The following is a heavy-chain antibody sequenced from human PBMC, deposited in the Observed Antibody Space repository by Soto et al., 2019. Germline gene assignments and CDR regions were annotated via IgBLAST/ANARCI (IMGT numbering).Heavy chain of an antibody. V-gene: IGHV3-23*01. CDR3: TKSSPKSSAWAPLDS. Sequence: VQLLESGGGLVQPGGSLRLSCAASGFTFWGYAMRWVRQPPGKGLEWVSSINGRGDDTYYADSVRGRFTISRDNSKNKLYLQIDNLRADDTAMLYCTKSSPKSSAWAPLDSWGQGTLVTVSS. J-gene: IGHJ5*01. CDR2: INGRGDDT. D-gene: IGHD1-26*01. CDR1: GFTFWGYA.